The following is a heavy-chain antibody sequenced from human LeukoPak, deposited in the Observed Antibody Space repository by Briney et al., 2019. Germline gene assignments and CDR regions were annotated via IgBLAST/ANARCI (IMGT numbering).Heavy chain of an antibody. V-gene: IGHV5-51*01. CDR1: GYSFTSNW. D-gene: IGHD2-21*01. Sequence: GESLKISCKGSGYSFTSNWIGWVRHMPGKGLEWMGIIYPGDSDTRYSPSFQGQVTISADKSISTAYLQWGSLKASDTAMYYCARLVRSGWFDPWGQGTLVTVSS. J-gene: IGHJ5*02. CDR3: ARLVRSGWFDP. CDR2: IYPGDSDT.